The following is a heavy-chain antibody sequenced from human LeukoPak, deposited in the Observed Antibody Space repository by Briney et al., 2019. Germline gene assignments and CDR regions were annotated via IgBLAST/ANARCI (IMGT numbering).Heavy chain of an antibody. Sequence: SETLSLTCTVSGGSISSGDYYWGWIRQPPGKGLEWIGYIYYSGGTYYNPSLKSRVTISVDTSKNQFSLRLSSVTAADTAVYYCARGNTGLLYGMDVWGQGTTVTVSS. V-gene: IGHV4-30-4*01. D-gene: IGHD2/OR15-2a*01. J-gene: IGHJ6*02. CDR2: IYYSGGT. CDR3: ARGNTGLLYGMDV. CDR1: GGSISSGDYY.